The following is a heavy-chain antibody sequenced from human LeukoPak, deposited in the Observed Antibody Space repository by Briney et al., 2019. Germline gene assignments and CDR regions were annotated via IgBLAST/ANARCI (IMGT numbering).Heavy chain of an antibody. CDR1: GFTFSSYG. CDR2: IRYDGSTK. J-gene: IGHJ4*02. Sequence: GGSLRLSCAASGFTFSSYGMHWVRQAPGKGLEWVAFIRYDGSTKYYADSVKGRFTISRDNSKNTLYLQMNSLRAEDTAVYYCAKFQSYYYDSSGYYRDYWGQGTLVTVSS. CDR3: AKFQSYYYDSSGYYRDY. V-gene: IGHV3-30*02. D-gene: IGHD3-22*01.